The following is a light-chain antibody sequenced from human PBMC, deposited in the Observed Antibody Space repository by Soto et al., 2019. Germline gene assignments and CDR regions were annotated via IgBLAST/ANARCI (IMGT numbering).Light chain of an antibody. Sequence: QSALTQPASVSGSPGQSITISCTGTRSDVGGYNYVSWYQQYPGKAPKVMIYEVNTRPSGVSNRFSGSKSGNTASLTISGLQAEDEADYYCSSYTSSSTYVFGTGTQLTVL. CDR1: RSDVGGYNY. V-gene: IGLV2-14*01. CDR3: SSYTSSSTYV. J-gene: IGLJ1*01. CDR2: EVN.